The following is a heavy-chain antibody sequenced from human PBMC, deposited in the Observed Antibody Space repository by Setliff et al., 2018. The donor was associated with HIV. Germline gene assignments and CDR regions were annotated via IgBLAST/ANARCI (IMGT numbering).Heavy chain of an antibody. CDR2: IIPTFDTA. V-gene: IGHV1-69*06. CDR3: ARGVHSGGSGWYNWYFDL. Sequence: SVKVSCKASGGTFSRHAFSWVRQAPGQGLEWMGGIIPTFDTANYAQKFQGRVTITADKSTNTVYMELNSLRSEDTAMYYCARGVHSGGSGWYNWYFDLWGRGTLVTVPQ. D-gene: IGHD6-19*01. J-gene: IGHJ2*01. CDR1: GGTFSRHA.